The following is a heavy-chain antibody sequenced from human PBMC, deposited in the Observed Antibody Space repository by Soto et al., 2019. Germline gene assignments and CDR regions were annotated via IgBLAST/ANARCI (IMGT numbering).Heavy chain of an antibody. V-gene: IGHV1-58*01. CDR2: IVVGSGNT. D-gene: IGHD3-22*01. CDR3: AAVRLDYYDSSGYYDFDP. J-gene: IGHJ5*02. Sequence: GSSVKVSCKASGFTFTSSAVQWVRQARGQRLEWIGWIVVGSGNTNYAQKFQERVTITRDMSTSTAYMELSSLRSEDTAVYYCAAVRLDYYDSSGYYDFDPWGQGTLVTVSS. CDR1: GFTFTSSA.